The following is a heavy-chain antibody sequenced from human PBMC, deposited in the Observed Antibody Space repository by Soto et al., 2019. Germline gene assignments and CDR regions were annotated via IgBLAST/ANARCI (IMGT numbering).Heavy chain of an antibody. D-gene: IGHD5-18*01. Sequence: QVQLQQWGAGLLKPSETLSLTCAVYGGSFSGYYWSWIRQPPGKGLEWIGEINHSGSTNYNPSLKSRVTISVDPSKNQFSLKLSSVTAADTAVYYCARGGYSYGRSYWYFDLWGRGTLVTVSS. V-gene: IGHV4-34*01. CDR3: ARGGYSYGRSYWYFDL. J-gene: IGHJ2*01. CDR1: GGSFSGYY. CDR2: INHSGST.